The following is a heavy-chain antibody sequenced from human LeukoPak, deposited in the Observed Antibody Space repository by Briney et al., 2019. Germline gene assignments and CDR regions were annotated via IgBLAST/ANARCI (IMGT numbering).Heavy chain of an antibody. J-gene: IGHJ1*01. CDR3: ARTPGGGATAVEYFQH. CDR2: ISSSSSYI. D-gene: IGHD1-26*01. CDR1: GFTFSSYS. V-gene: IGHV3-21*01. Sequence: GGSLRLSCAASGFTFSSYSMNWVRQAPEEGLEWVSSISSSSSYIYYADSVKGRFTISRDNAKNSLYLQMNSLRAEDTAVYYCARTPGGGATAVEYFQHWGQGTLVTVSS.